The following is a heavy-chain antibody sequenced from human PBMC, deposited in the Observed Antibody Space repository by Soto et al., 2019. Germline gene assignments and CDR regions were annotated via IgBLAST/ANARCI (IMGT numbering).Heavy chain of an antibody. J-gene: IGHJ6*02. V-gene: IGHV4-39*01. CDR1: VGSFRSSICY. CDR3: ARHPSSSWPPYYYYGMDV. Sequence: SESLSLSCTVSVGSFRSSICYWCWVSQPPEKVLEWIGSIYDSGSTYYTPSLKSRVTIPLDTSKNQFSLKLSSVTAADTAVYYCARHPSSSWPPYYYYGMDVWGQGTTVTVSS. D-gene: IGHD6-13*01. CDR2: IYDSGST.